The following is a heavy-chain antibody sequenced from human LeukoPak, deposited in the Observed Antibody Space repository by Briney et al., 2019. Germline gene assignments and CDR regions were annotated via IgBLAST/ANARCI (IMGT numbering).Heavy chain of an antibody. J-gene: IGHJ6*03. Sequence: ASVKASCKASGYTLTSDDMHWVRQAPGQGVEWMGIINPSVGSTSYAQKFQGRVTMTRDMSTSTVYMELSSLRSEDTAVYYCARDRDDAYGSGSYPTGYMDVWGKGTTVTVSS. D-gene: IGHD3-10*01. CDR2: INPSVGST. V-gene: IGHV1-46*01. CDR1: GYTLTSDD. CDR3: ARDRDDAYGSGSYPTGYMDV.